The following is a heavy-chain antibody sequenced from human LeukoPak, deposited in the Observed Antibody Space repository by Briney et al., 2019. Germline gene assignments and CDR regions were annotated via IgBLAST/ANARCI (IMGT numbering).Heavy chain of an antibody. CDR1: GFSFSDYA. D-gene: IGHD6-19*01. CDR2: ITGPGEGT. CDR3: AKRMYGWYQIDY. Sequence: GGSLRLSCAASGFSFSDYAMSWVRQAPGKGLEWVSAITGPGEGTWYADSVLGRFTTSRDNSKNTLYLQMNSLRAEDTAVYFCAKRMYGWYQIDYWGQGTLVTVSS. J-gene: IGHJ4*02. V-gene: IGHV3-23*01.